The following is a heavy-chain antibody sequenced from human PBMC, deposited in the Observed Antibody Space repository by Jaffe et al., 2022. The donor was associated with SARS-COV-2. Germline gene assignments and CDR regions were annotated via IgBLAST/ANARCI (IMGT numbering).Heavy chain of an antibody. CDR3: ASPRYGV. CDR1: GFTFSSYG. J-gene: IGHJ6*02. D-gene: IGHD3-9*01. CDR2: ISGGGNT. V-gene: IGHV3-23*01. Sequence: EVQLLESGGGLVQAGGSLRLSCAASGFTFSSYGMYWVRQAPGKGLEWVSAISGGGNTYYTDSVKGRFTISRDKTKNTLYLQMNSLRAEDTAVYYCASPRYGVWGQGTTVIVSS.